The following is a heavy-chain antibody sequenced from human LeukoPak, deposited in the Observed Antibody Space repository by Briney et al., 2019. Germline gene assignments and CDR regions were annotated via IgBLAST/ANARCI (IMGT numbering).Heavy chain of an antibody. D-gene: IGHD2-8*01. CDR1: GGPITSTNW. J-gene: IGHJ4*02. CDR3: SRENGAFSPFGY. V-gene: IGHV4-4*02. CDR2: ISLSGLT. Sequence: PSGTLSLTCGVSGGPITSTNWWSWVRQPPGQGLEWIGEISLSGLTNYNPSLKSRVTMALDKSKNHLSLNLTSVTAADTAVYYCSRENGAFSPFGYWGQGTLVTVPS.